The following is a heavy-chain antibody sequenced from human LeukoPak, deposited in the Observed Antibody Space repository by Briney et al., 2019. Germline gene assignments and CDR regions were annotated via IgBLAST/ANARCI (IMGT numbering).Heavy chain of an antibody. CDR3: ARDSRYCSGGSCYSEYYYGMDV. J-gene: IGHJ6*02. CDR1: GFTFSSYD. V-gene: IGHV3-13*01. D-gene: IGHD2-15*01. CDR2: IGTAGDT. Sequence: PGGSLRLSCAASGFTFSSYDMHWVRQATGKGLEWVSAIGTAGDTYYPGSVKGRFTISRENAKNSLYLQMNSLRAGDTAVYYCARDSRYCSGGSCYSEYYYGMDVWGQGTTVTVSS.